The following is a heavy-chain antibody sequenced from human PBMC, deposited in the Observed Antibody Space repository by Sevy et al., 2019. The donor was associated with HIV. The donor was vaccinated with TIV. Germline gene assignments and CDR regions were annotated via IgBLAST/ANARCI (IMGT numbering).Heavy chain of an antibody. CDR2: VYYSGDT. CDR1: SDSISSSSYF. V-gene: IGHV4-39*02. Sequence: SETLSLTCTVSSDSISSSSYFWGWVRQPPGKGLEWIASVYYSGDTYYNPSLKSRVTVSIDTSTNTFSLKVTSVSARETAVYYCARDRVHDYVRGTSGPFDVWGRGSRVTVSS. J-gene: IGHJ2*01. D-gene: IGHD3-16*01. CDR3: ARDRVHDYVRGTSGPFDV.